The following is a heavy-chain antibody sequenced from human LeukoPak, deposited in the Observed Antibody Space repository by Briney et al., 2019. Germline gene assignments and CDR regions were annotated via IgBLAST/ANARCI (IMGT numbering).Heavy chain of an antibody. CDR1: GGSISSGGYY. J-gene: IGHJ4*02. CDR2: IYYSGST. D-gene: IGHD3-10*01. Sequence: PSETLSLTCAVSGGSISSGGYYWSWIRQHPGKGLEWIGYIYYSGSTYYNPSLKSRVTISVDTSKNQFSLKLSSVTAADTAVYYCARDLRTVRGVIIGRDYWGQGTLVTVSS. V-gene: IGHV4-31*11. CDR3: ARDLRTVRGVIIGRDY.